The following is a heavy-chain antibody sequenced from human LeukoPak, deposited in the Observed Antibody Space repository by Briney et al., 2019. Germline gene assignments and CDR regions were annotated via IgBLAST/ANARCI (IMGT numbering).Heavy chain of an antibody. CDR1: GFTFSSYA. D-gene: IGHD3-3*01. V-gene: IGHV3-64*01. CDR2: ISSNGGST. Sequence: GGSLRLSCAASGFTFSSYAMHWVRQAPGKGLEYASAISSNGGSTYYANSVKGRFTISRDNSKNTLYLQMGSLRAEDMAVYYCARGFGITIFPVWGQGTTVTVSS. J-gene: IGHJ6*02. CDR3: ARGFGITIFPV.